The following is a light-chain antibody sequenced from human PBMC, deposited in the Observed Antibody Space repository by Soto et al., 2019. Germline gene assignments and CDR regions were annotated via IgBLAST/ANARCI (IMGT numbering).Light chain of an antibody. CDR2: SNN. CDR1: SFNIGSNT. J-gene: IGLJ1*01. CDR3: AAWDDSLNGRSV. Sequence: QSALTQPPSASGTPGQRVTISCSGSSFNIGSNTVNWYQQLPGTAPKLLIYSNNQRPSGVPDRFSGSKSGTSASLAISGLQSEDEADYYCAAWDDSLNGRSVFGTGTKV. V-gene: IGLV1-44*01.